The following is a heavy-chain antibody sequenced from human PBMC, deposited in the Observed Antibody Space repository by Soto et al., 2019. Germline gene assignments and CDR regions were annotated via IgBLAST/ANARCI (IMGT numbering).Heavy chain of an antibody. CDR3: ARGGHGDYTYYYYGMDV. CDR2: IYYSGNP. Sequence: QVQLQETGPGLVKPSQTVSLTCTVSGGSISSGGYYWSWIRQHPGKGLEWIGYIYYSGNPYYNPSLKSRVIISVDTSKNQFSLKLSSVTAADTAIYYCARGGHGDYTYYYYGMDVWGQGTTVTVSS. CDR1: GGSISSGGYY. V-gene: IGHV4-31*03. J-gene: IGHJ6*02. D-gene: IGHD4-17*01.